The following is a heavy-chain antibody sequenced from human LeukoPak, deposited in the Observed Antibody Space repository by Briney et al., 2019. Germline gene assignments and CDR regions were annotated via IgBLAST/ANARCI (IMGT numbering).Heavy chain of an antibody. CDR1: GFTFDDYA. V-gene: IGHV3-9*01. J-gene: IGHJ3*02. CDR2: ISWNSGSI. Sequence: PGGSLRLSCAASGFTFDDYAMHWVRQAPGKGVEWVSGISWNSGSIGYADSVKGRFTISRDNAKNSLYLQMNSLRAEDTALYYCAKDIAHTSSSWSNDAFDIWGQGTMVTVSS. CDR3: AKDIAHTSSSWSNDAFDI. D-gene: IGHD6-13*01.